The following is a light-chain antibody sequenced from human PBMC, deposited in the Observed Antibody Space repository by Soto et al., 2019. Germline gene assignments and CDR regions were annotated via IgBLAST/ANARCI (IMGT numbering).Light chain of an antibody. J-gene: IGLJ1*01. CDR1: SSDVGSLNV. V-gene: IGLV2-14*02. Sequence: QSALTQPASVSGSPGQSITISCTGTSSDVGSLNVVSWYQQLPGKAPKLMIYEVNKRPSGVPDRFSGSKSGNTASLTVSGLQAEDEADYYCSSYAGSSNVFGTGTKLTVL. CDR3: SSYAGSSNV. CDR2: EVN.